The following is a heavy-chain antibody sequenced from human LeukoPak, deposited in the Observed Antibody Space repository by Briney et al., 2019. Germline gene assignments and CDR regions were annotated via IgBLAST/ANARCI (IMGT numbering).Heavy chain of an antibody. Sequence: PGGSLRLSCAASGFTFSKYAMTWVRQAPGKGLEWVSGISVSGGSTNYADSVKGRFTISRDNSKNTLYLQMYSLRGEDTGVYYCARDPVPATARHFDYWGQGTLVTVSS. CDR1: GFTFSKYA. CDR2: ISVSGGST. CDR3: ARDPVPATARHFDY. J-gene: IGHJ4*02. V-gene: IGHV3-23*01. D-gene: IGHD1-1*01.